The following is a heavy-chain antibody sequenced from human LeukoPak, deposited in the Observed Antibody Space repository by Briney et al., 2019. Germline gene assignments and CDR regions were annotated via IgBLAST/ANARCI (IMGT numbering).Heavy chain of an antibody. Sequence: ASVKVSCKASGYTFTGYYMHWVRQAPGQGLEWMGWINPNSGGTNYAQKFQGRVTMTRDTSISTAYMELSRLRSDDTAVYYCARDVISGRQDYYYYMDVWGKGTTVTVSS. J-gene: IGHJ6*03. D-gene: IGHD1-26*01. CDR2: INPNSGGT. CDR3: ARDVISGRQDYYYYMDV. V-gene: IGHV1-2*02. CDR1: GYTFTGYY.